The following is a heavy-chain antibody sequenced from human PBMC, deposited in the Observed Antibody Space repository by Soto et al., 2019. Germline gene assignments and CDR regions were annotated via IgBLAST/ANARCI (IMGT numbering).Heavy chain of an antibody. D-gene: IGHD1-26*01. CDR3: AANGLYCLYY. V-gene: IGHV4-4*02. J-gene: IGHJ4*02. CDR1: SRSISSSNW. CDR2: IYHSGSA. Sequence: QVQLQESGPGLVKPSGTLSLTCAVSSRSISSSNWWSWVRQPPGKGLEWIGEIYHSGSANYNPSLKSRVTISVDKSNNQFSLRLSSVTAADTAIYYCAANGLYCLYYWGQGTQVTVSS.